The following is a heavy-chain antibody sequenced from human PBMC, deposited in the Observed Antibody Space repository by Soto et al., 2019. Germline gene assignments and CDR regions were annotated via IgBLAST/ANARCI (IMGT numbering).Heavy chain of an antibody. V-gene: IGHV5-51*01. CDR1: GYIFTSYW. CDR3: ERLVGSYYYYYGMDV. CDR2: IYPGDSDT. J-gene: IGHJ6*02. Sequence: GKSLKISCKGSGYIFTSYWIGWVRQMPGKGLEWMGIIYPGDSDTRYSPSFQGQVTISADKSISTAYLQWSSLKASDTAMYYCERLVGSYYYYYGMDVWGQGTTVTVSS. D-gene: IGHD1-26*01.